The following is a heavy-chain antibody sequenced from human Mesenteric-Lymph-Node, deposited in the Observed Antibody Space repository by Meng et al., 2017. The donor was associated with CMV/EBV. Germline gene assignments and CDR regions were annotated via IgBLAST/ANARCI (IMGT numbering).Heavy chain of an antibody. CDR3: ARQSYALFDP. Sequence: GRSLRLSCSASGFSFSDSWMAWVRQAPGKGLEWVANLRGDEGVQFFVDSLKGRFSIFRDNAKKSLYLQMTSLRVEDTGIYYCARQSYALFDPWGQGILVTVSS. J-gene: IGHJ5*02. V-gene: IGHV3-7*01. CDR1: GFSFSDSW. CDR2: LRGDEGVQ.